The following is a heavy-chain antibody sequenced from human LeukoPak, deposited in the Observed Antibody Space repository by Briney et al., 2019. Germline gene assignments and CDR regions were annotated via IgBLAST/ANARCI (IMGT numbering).Heavy chain of an antibody. CDR3: ARVYGYGDFYFDY. CDR2: ISSSSSYI. D-gene: IGHD4-17*01. CDR1: GFTFSSYS. Sequence: PGGSLRLSCAASGFTFSSYSMNWVRQAPGKGLEWVSSISSSSSYIYYADSVKGRFTISRDNAKNSLYLQMNSLRAEDTAVYYCARVYGYGDFYFDYWGQGTLVTVSS. J-gene: IGHJ4*02. V-gene: IGHV3-21*01.